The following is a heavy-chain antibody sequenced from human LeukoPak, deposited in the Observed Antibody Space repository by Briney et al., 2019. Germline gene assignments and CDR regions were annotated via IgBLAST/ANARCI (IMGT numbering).Heavy chain of an antibody. Sequence: PGGSLRLSCAASAFTFSSYGMHWVRQAPGKGLEWVASISYDGSNKYYADSVKGRFTISRDNSKNTLYLQMNSLRAEDTAVYYCAKDLHGVADTSYYFDYWGQGTLVTVSS. D-gene: IGHD6-19*01. CDR1: AFTFSSYG. V-gene: IGHV3-30*18. CDR2: ISYDGSNK. J-gene: IGHJ4*02. CDR3: AKDLHGVADTSYYFDY.